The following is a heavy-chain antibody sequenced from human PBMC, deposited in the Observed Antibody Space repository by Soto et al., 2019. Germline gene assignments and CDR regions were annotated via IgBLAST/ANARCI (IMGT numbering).Heavy chain of an antibody. CDR1: GLAFGDYA. V-gene: IGHV3-9*01. Sequence: ILSCAASGLAFGDYAMQLVRQAPGKGLEWVSAISWNSGSIDYADSVKGRFTISRDNAKNSLYLQMNSLRAEDTALYYCAKSHTTSGWYVTTDYWGQGTRVTVSS. CDR3: AKSHTTSGWYVTTDY. J-gene: IGHJ4*02. CDR2: ISWNSGSI. D-gene: IGHD6-19*01.